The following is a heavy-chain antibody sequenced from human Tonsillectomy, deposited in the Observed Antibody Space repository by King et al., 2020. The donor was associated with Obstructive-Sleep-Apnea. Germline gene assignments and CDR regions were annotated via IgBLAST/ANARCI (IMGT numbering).Heavy chain of an antibody. Sequence: HVQLVESGAEVKKPGSSVKVSCKASGGTFSSYAISWVRQAPGQGLEWMGGIIPILGIANYAQKFQGRVTITADKSTSTAYMELGSLRSEDTAVYYCAREENYYDSSGYFRGDWGQGTLVTVSS. CDR2: IIPILGIA. J-gene: IGHJ4*02. D-gene: IGHD3-22*01. CDR3: AREENYYDSSGYFRGD. V-gene: IGHV1-69*09. CDR1: GGTFSSYA.